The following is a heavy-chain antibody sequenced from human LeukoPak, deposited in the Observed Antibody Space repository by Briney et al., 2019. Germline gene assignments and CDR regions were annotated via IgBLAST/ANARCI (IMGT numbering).Heavy chain of an antibody. CDR2: IYYSGST. CDR1: GGSISSYY. CDR3: ARAGDYPPYYYYYMDV. Sequence: NPSETLSLTCTVSGGSISSYYWSWIRQPPGKGLEWIGYIYYSGSTNYNPSLKSRVTISVDTSKNQFSLKLSSVTAADTAVYYCARAGDYPPYYYYYMDVWGKGTTVTISS. D-gene: IGHD4-17*01. J-gene: IGHJ6*03. V-gene: IGHV4-59*01.